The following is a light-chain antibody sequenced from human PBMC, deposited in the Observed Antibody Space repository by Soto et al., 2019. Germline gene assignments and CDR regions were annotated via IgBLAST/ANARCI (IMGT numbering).Light chain of an antibody. V-gene: IGKV1-5*01. CDR3: QQYYVYPIA. CDR1: QRVGTW. Sequence: DVQMTQSPSTLSASIGDRVFITCRASQRVGTWLAWYQQKPGKAPDLLIYDASNLESGVPSRFSGSGSGTEFTLTINGLQPADFTSYYCQQYYVYPIAFGGGTKVEIE. J-gene: IGKJ4*01. CDR2: DAS.